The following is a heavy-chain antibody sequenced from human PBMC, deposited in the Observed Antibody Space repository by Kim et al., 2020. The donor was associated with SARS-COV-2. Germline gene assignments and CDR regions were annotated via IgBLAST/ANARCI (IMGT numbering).Heavy chain of an antibody. D-gene: IGHD3-16*01. CDR2: INSNGDTT. V-gene: IGHV3-64*01. Sequence: GGSLRLSCSASGFTFNYYAMHWVRQAPGKGLEDVSAINSNGDTTYYANSVKGRFTISRDNSKNTLYLQLGSLRVEDIAVYYCARPAGVRGGRTSVRYFEDWGQGTLVTVSS. J-gene: IGHJ4*02. CDR1: GFTFNYYA. CDR3: ARPAGVRGGRTSVRYFED.